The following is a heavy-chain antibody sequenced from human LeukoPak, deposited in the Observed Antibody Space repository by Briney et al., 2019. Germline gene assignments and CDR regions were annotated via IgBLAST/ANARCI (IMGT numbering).Heavy chain of an antibody. Sequence: PSETLSLTCTVSGGSISSFYWGWIRQPAGKGLEWIGRGFASGSTIYNPSLKSRVTISVDESKNQFSLELKSVTAADTAVYYCARHDYSNYVRHWGQGTLITVSS. V-gene: IGHV4-4*07. CDR3: ARHDYSNYVRH. CDR1: GGSISSFY. D-gene: IGHD4-11*01. J-gene: IGHJ4*02. CDR2: GFASGST.